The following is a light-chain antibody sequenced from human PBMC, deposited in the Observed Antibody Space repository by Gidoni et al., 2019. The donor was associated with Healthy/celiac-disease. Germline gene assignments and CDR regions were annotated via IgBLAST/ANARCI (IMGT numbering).Light chain of an antibody. CDR2: DAS. Sequence: DIVLTQSPATLSLSPGERATLSCRASQSVSSYLAWYQQKPGQAPRLLIYDASNRATGITARFSGSGSGTDFTLTISSLEPEDFAVYYCQQRSNWPPYTFGQGTKLEIK. J-gene: IGKJ2*01. V-gene: IGKV3-11*01. CDR1: QSVSSY. CDR3: QQRSNWPPYT.